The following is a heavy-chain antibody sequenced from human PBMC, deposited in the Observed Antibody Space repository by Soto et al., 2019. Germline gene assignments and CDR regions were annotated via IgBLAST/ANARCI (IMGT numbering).Heavy chain of an antibody. V-gene: IGHV5-51*01. D-gene: IGHD6-19*01. Sequence: PGESLKISCQGSGYSFTSYWIGLVRQMPGKGLEWMGIIYPGDSDTRYSPSFQGQVTISADKSISTAYLQWSSLKASDTAMYYCARPGSGWYSAFDIWGQGTMVTVSS. CDR3: ARPGSGWYSAFDI. J-gene: IGHJ3*02. CDR1: GYSFTSYW. CDR2: IYPGDSDT.